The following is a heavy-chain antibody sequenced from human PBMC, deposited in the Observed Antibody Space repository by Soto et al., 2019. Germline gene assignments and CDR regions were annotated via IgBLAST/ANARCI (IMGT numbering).Heavy chain of an antibody. J-gene: IGHJ6*02. CDR1: GLTFSSSA. CDR2: IRSKANSYAT. Sequence: EVQLVESGGGLVQPGGALKLCCAASGLTFSSSAMHWGRQASGKGLEWVGRIRSKANSYATAYAASVKGRFTISRDDSKNTAYLQRNSVETEDTAVYYCTRQARAGNYYGMDVWGQGTTVTVSS. V-gene: IGHV3-73*02. CDR3: TRQARAGNYYGMDV.